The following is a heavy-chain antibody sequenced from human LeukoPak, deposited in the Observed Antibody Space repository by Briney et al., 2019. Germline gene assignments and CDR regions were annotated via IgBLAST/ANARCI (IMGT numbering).Heavy chain of an antibody. J-gene: IGHJ6*03. D-gene: IGHD3-10*01. V-gene: IGHV4-39*01. CDR3: VRRDYGSGSGYMDV. Sequence: SETLSLTCTVSGGSISSSSYYWGWIRQPPGKGLEWIGSIYYSGSTYYNPSLKSRVTISVDTSKNQFSLKLSSVTAADTAVYYCVRRDYGSGSGYMDVWGKGTTVTISS. CDR2: IYYSGST. CDR1: GGSISSSSYY.